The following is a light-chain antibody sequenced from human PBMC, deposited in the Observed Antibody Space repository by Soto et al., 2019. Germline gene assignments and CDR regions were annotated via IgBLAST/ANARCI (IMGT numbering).Light chain of an antibody. CDR3: SSYTSSSTLVV. J-gene: IGLJ2*01. CDR2: DVS. V-gene: IGLV2-14*01. CDR1: SSDVGGYNY. Sequence: QSVLTQPASVSGSPGQSITISCTGTSSDVGGYNYVSWYQQHTGKAPKLMIYDVSNRPSGVSNRFSGSKSGNTASLTISGLQAEDEAEYYCSSYTSSSTLVVFGGGTKLTVL.